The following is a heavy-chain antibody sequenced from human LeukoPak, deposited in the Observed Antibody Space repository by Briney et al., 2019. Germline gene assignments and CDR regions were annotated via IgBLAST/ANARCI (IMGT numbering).Heavy chain of an antibody. D-gene: IGHD1-26*01. CDR3: ARDKIVGATHFDY. J-gene: IGHJ4*02. V-gene: IGHV3-21*01. CDR2: ISTSSSYI. CDR1: GFTFSSYS. Sequence: GGSLRLSCAASGFTFSSYSMNWVRQAPGKGLEWVSSISTSSSYIYYADSVKGRFTISRDNAKKSLYLQLNSLRAEDTAVYYCARDKIVGATHFDYWGQGALVTVSS.